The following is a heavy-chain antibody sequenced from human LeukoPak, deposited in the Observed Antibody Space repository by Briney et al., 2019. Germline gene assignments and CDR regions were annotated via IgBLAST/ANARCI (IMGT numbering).Heavy chain of an antibody. Sequence: GGSLRLSCAASGFIFTNYFMSWVRQAPGKGLEWVASIKHDGSEKYYVDSVRGRFTIPRDNTMNSLYLQMSSLRAEDTAVYYCATDRGWRTSGYYLYYFEYWGQGTLVTYSS. D-gene: IGHD3-3*01. J-gene: IGHJ4*02. CDR3: ATDRGWRTSGYYLYYFEY. CDR2: IKHDGSEK. V-gene: IGHV3-7*01. CDR1: GFIFTNYF.